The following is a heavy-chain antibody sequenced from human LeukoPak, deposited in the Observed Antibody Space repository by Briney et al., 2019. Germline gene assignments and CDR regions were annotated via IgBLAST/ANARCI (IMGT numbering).Heavy chain of an antibody. CDR3: ARDLHYYVAMGV. Sequence: GGSLRLSCEASGFTFSAYAMTWVRQAPGKGLEWVSSIGSDGKTHYSESVKGRFAISRDNSKSMLFLQLNSLRAEDTALYYCARDLHYYVAMGVWGQGTMVTVSS. J-gene: IGHJ6*02. CDR1: GFTFSAYA. CDR2: IGSDGKT. V-gene: IGHV3-23*01. D-gene: IGHD3-10*02.